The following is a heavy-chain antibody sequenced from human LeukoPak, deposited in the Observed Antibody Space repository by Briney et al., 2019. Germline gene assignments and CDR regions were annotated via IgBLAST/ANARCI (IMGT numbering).Heavy chain of an antibody. Sequence: GGSLRLSCAASRFTFSNYAMHWVRQAPGKGLEWVAIMWYDGGDKYNADSAKGRFTISRDNSENTLYPQINSLRAEDTGVYYCARDSCSSTSCPGHNAFDIWGQGTMVTVSS. CDR2: MWYDGGDK. D-gene: IGHD2-2*01. J-gene: IGHJ3*02. CDR3: ARDSCSSTSCPGHNAFDI. CDR1: RFTFSNYA. V-gene: IGHV3-33*01.